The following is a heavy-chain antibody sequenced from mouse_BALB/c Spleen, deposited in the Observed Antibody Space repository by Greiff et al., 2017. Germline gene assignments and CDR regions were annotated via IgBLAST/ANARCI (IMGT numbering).Heavy chain of an antibody. CDR1: GYTFSSYW. CDR3: ARSGGLIHYYGPFAY. CDR2: INPSNGRT. V-gene: IGHV1S81*02. Sequence: QVQLQQSGAELMKPGASVKISCKATGYTFSSYWIEWVKQRPGHGLEWIGEINPSNGRTNYNEKFKSKATLTVDKSSSTAYMQLSSLTSEDSAVYYCARSGGLIHYYGPFAYWGQGTLVTVSA. J-gene: IGHJ3*01. D-gene: IGHD1-2*01.